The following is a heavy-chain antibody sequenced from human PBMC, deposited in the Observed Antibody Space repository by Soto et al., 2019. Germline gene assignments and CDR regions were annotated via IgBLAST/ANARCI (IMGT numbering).Heavy chain of an antibody. D-gene: IGHD4-17*01. CDR2: ISGSGGTT. J-gene: IGHJ4*02. CDR1: GFTFSSYA. CDR3: ANEGGRLRGPFDY. V-gene: IGHV3-23*01. Sequence: GGSLRLCCAASGFTFSSYAMSWVRQAPGKGLEWVSTISGSGGTTYYADSVKGRFTISRDNSKNTLYLQMNGLRAEDTAVYYCANEGGRLRGPFDYWGQGTLVTVSS.